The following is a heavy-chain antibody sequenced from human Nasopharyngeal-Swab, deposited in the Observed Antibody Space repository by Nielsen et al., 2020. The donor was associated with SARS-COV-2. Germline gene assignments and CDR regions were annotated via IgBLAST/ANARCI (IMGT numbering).Heavy chain of an antibody. CDR3: AKEQRRTPGGYGGYYYGMDV. D-gene: IGHD1-26*01. V-gene: IGHV3-30*18. CDR1: GFTFSSYG. Sequence: GGSLTLSCAASGFTFSSYGMLWVRPAPSKSLECVAVISYDGSNKYYADSVKGRFTISRDNSKNPLYLQMNSLRAEDTAVYYCAKEQRRTPGGYGGYYYGMDVWGQGTTVTVSS. CDR2: ISYDGSNK. J-gene: IGHJ6*02.